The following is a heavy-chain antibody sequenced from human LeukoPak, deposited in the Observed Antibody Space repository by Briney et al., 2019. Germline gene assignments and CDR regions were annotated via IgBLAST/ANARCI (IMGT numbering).Heavy chain of an antibody. CDR2: ISGSGGST. Sequence: PGGSLRLSCAASGFTFSSYAMSWVRQAPGKGLEWVSAISGSGGSTYYADSMKGRFTISRDNSKNTLYLQMNSLRAEDTAVYYCANALPGYSYGLPLFDYWGQGTLVTVSS. CDR1: GFTFSSYA. D-gene: IGHD5-18*01. CDR3: ANALPGYSYGLPLFDY. J-gene: IGHJ4*02. V-gene: IGHV3-23*01.